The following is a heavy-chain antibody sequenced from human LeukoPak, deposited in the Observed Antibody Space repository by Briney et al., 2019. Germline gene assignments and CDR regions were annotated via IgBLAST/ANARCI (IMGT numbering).Heavy chain of an antibody. V-gene: IGHV3-48*01. D-gene: IGHD3-22*01. CDR2: IYSSSRSI. CDR1: GFTFSSYS. CDR3: ARDDSSGYSSYFDY. J-gene: IGHJ4*02. Sequence: GGSLRLSCAASGFTFSSYSMNWVRQAPGKGLEWVSYIYSSSRSIHYADSVKGRFTISRDNAKNSLYLQMNSLRAEDTAVYYCARDDSSGYSSYFDYWGQGTLVTVSS.